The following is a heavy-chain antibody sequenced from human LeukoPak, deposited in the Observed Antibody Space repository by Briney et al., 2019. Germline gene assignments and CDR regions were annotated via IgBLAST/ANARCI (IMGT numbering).Heavy chain of an antibody. Sequence: HPGGSLRLSCAASGFTFSSYEMNWVRQAPGKGLEWVSGITGSGSGTYYADSVKGQFTISRDNAKNTLYLQMNSLRVEDTAVYYCAKSGERRRPYYFDYWGQGTLVTVSS. CDR3: AKSGERRRPYYFDY. V-gene: IGHV3-23*01. D-gene: IGHD3-10*01. CDR1: GFTFSSYE. J-gene: IGHJ4*02. CDR2: ITGSGSGT.